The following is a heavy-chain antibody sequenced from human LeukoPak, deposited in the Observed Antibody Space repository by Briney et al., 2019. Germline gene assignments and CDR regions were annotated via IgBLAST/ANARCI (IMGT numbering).Heavy chain of an antibody. CDR3: ASSRSSGWYDY. CDR1: GGSISSYY. D-gene: IGHD6-19*01. V-gene: IGHV4-59*01. CDR2: IYYSGST. J-gene: IGHJ4*02. Sequence: SETLSLTCTVSGGSISSYYWSWIRQPPGKGLEWIGYIYYSGSTNYNPSLQSRVTISVDTSKNQFSLELSSVTAADTAVYYCASSRSSGWYDYWGQGALVTVSS.